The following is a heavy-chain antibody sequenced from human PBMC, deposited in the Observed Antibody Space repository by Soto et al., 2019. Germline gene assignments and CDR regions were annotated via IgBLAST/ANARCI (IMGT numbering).Heavy chain of an antibody. CDR2: IYEAGTT. CDR3: ARRGSGHTFDY. D-gene: IGHD3-10*01. J-gene: IGHJ4*02. CDR1: GASVSRIGFH. Sequence: QVQLQESGPGLVKPSETLSLTCAVSGASVSRIGFHWGWIRQPPGQGLEWIGSIYEAGTTFHNPSLKSRVTISADTSKNHFSLRLTSVTAADTAVYYCARRGSGHTFDYWGQGTLVTVSS. V-gene: IGHV4-39*01.